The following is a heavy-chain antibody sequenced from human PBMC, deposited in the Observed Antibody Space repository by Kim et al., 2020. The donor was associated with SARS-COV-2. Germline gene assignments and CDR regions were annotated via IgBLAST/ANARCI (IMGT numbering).Heavy chain of an antibody. CDR1: GGSVSSGSYY. Sequence: SETLSLTCTVSGGSVSSGSYYWSWIRQPPGKGLEWIGYIYYSGSTSYNPSLKSRVTISVDTSKNQFSLKLTSVTAADTAVYYCARDERFYGSDSWGQGTL. D-gene: IGHD3-10*01. CDR2: IYYSGST. J-gene: IGHJ4*02. V-gene: IGHV4-61*01. CDR3: ARDERFYGSDS.